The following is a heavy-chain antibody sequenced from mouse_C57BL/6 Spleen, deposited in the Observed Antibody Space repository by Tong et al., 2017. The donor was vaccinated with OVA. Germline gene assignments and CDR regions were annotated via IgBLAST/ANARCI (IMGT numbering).Heavy chain of an antibody. D-gene: IGHD2-3*01. V-gene: IGHV1-81*01. CDR3: AKDDGYYPFDY. Sequence: VQLQESGPELVKPGASVKISCKASGYAFSSSWMNWVKQRTGQGLEWIGEIYPRSGNTYYNEKFKGKATLTADKSSSTAYMELRSLTSEDSAVYFCAKDDGYYPFDYWGQGTTLTVSS. CDR2: IYPRSGNT. J-gene: IGHJ2*01. CDR1: GYAFSSSW.